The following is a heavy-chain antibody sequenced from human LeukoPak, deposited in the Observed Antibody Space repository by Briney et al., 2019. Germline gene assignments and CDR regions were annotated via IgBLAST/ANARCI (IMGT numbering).Heavy chain of an antibody. CDR1: GFTFSSYA. V-gene: IGHV3-23*01. Sequence: GGSLRLSCAASGFTFSSYAMSWVRQAPGKGLEWVSGISGSGGSTYYADSVKGRFTISRDNSKNTLYLQMNSLRAEDTAVYYCAKDGYSSGWYYFDYWGQGTLVTVSS. J-gene: IGHJ4*02. D-gene: IGHD6-19*01. CDR2: ISGSGGST. CDR3: AKDGYSSGWYYFDY.